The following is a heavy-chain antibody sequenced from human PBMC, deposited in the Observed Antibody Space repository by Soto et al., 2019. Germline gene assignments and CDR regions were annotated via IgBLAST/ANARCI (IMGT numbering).Heavy chain of an antibody. CDR2: TYYRSKWYN. D-gene: IGHD2-2*01. CDR1: GDSVSSNSAA. CDR3: ARVGGYCSSTSCHRGYYYYGMDV. J-gene: IGHJ6*02. Sequence: PSQTLSLTCAISGDSVSSNSAAWNWIRQSPSRGLEWLGRTYYRSKWYNDYAVSVKSRITINPDTCKNQFSLQLNSVTPEDTAVYYCARVGGYCSSTSCHRGYYYYGMDVWGQGTTVTVS. V-gene: IGHV6-1*01.